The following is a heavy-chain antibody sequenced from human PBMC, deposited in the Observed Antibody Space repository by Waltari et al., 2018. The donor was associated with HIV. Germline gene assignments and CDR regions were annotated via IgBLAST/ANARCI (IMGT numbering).Heavy chain of an antibody. Sequence: EVQLVESGGGLVQPGGSLRLSCAASGFTFGSYSMNWVRQAPGKGLWWVSYISSSSSTIYYADSVKGRFTISRDNAKNSLYLQMNSLRDEDTAVYYCAGGLMTTSPTWGQGTLVTVSS. J-gene: IGHJ5*02. D-gene: IGHD4-17*01. V-gene: IGHV3-48*02. CDR1: GFTFGSYS. CDR2: ISSSSSTI. CDR3: AGGLMTTSPT.